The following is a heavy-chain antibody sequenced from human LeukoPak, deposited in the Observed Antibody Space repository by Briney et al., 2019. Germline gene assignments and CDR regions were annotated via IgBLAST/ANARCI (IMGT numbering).Heavy chain of an antibody. CDR1: GGTFSSYA. J-gene: IGHJ6*02. V-gene: IGHV1-69*13. Sequence: SVKVSCTASGGTFSSYAISWVRQAPGQGLEWMGGIIPIFGTANYAQKFQGRVTITADESTSTAYMELSSLRSEDTAVYYCARDPLGSSGWYPDGYYYYGMDVWGQGTTVTVSS. CDR2: IIPIFGTA. D-gene: IGHD6-19*01. CDR3: ARDPLGSSGWYPDGYYYYGMDV.